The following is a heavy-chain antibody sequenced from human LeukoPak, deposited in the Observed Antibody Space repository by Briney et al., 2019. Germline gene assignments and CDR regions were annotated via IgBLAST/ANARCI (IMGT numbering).Heavy chain of an antibody. Sequence: GGSLRLSRAVSGFTFISYWMNWDRQAPGKGLEWVANINQNGSEKYYVDSVKGRFTISRDNAKNSLYLQMNSLRGEDTAVYYCARGGWNTYCSRTSCFDYWSQGTLATVSS. CDR3: ARGGWNTYCSRTSCFDY. J-gene: IGHJ4*02. D-gene: IGHD2-2*01. CDR1: GFTFISYW. V-gene: IGHV3-7*01. CDR2: INQNGSEK.